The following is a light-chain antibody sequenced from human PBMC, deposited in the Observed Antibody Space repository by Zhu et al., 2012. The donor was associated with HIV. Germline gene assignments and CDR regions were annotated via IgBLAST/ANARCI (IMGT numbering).Light chain of an antibody. J-gene: IGKJ1*01. Sequence: EIVLTQSPGTLSLSPGERATLSCRASQSISSSYLAWYQQKPGQAPRLLIFGASSRATGIPERFSGSGSGTDFTLTISRLEPEDFAVYYCQQYGSSQWTFGRGTKVEI. V-gene: IGKV3-20*01. CDR3: QQYGSSQWT. CDR2: GAS. CDR1: QSISSSY.